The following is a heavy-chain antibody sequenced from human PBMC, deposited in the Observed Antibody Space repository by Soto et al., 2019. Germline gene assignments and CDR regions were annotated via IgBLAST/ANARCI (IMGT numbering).Heavy chain of an antibody. D-gene: IGHD6-19*01. Sequence: SVKVSCKASGGTFSSYAISWVRQAPGQGLEWMGGIIPIFGTANYAQKFQGRVTITADASTSTAYMELSSLRSEDTAVYYCARDIGLGSGRYYWFDPWGQGTLVTVSS. CDR1: GGTFSSYA. V-gene: IGHV1-69*13. CDR2: IIPIFGTA. J-gene: IGHJ5*02. CDR3: ARDIGLGSGRYYWFDP.